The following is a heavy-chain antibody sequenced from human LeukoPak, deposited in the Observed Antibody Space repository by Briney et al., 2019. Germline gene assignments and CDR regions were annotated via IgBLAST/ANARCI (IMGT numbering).Heavy chain of an antibody. V-gene: IGHV3-11*04. CDR2: ISSSGNTT. CDR3: ARDGGSSWYFDY. CDR1: GFTFSDYY. Sequence: GGSLRLSCAASGFTFSDYYMSWIRQAPGKGLEWVSYISSSGNTTYHADSVKGRFTISRDNAKNSLYLQMSSLRAEDTAVYYCARDGGSSWYFDYWGQGTLVTVSS. J-gene: IGHJ4*02. D-gene: IGHD6-13*01.